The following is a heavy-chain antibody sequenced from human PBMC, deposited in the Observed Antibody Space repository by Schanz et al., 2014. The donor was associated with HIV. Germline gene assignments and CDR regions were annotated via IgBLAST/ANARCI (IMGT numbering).Heavy chain of an antibody. Sequence: QVHLQQWGAGLLKPSETLSLTCAVYNGSFSGYYWSWIRQSPGQGLEWIGDINHSGRASIHPSLRSRVTMSVDTSKNQFSRKLSSVTAADTAFYYCARDGGRRGGQRQLFAYWGQGTLVTVSS. J-gene: IGHJ4*02. CDR3: ARDGGRRGGQRQLFAY. D-gene: IGHD1-1*01. V-gene: IGHV4-34*01. CDR2: INHSGRA. CDR1: NGSFSGYY.